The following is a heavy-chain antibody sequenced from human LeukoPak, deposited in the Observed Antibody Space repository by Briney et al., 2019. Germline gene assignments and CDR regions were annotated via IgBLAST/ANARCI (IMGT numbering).Heavy chain of an antibody. J-gene: IGHJ5*02. D-gene: IGHD2-21*02. V-gene: IGHV1-46*01. CDR3: ARGATRYRGGDCYHIDP. CDR1: GYTFTSYY. CDR2: INPSGGST. Sequence: ASVKVSCKASGYTFTSYYMHWVRQAPGQGLEWMGIINPSGGSTSYAQKFQGRVTMTRDTSTSTVYMELSSLRSEDTAVYYCARGATRYRGGDCYHIDPWGLGTLVTVSS.